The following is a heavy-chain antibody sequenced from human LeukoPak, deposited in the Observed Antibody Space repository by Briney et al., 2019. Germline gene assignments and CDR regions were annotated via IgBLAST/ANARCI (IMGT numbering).Heavy chain of an antibody. J-gene: IGHJ4*02. D-gene: IGHD4-23*01. CDR3: ARRITVVTGDYFDY. CDR1: GGSISSSSYS. Sequence: SETLSLTCTVSGGSISSSSYSWVWIRQPPGKGLEWIGSIYYSGSTYYNPSLKSRVTISVDTSKNQFSLKLSSAIAADTAVYYCARRITVVTGDYFDYRGQGTLVTVSS. V-gene: IGHV4-39*01. CDR2: IYYSGST.